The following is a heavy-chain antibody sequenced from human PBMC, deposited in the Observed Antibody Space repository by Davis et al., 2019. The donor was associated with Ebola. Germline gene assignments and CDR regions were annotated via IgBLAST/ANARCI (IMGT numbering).Heavy chain of an antibody. J-gene: IGHJ4*02. D-gene: IGHD1-1*01. CDR2: IKEDGSEK. Sequence: LKISCAASGFTFSDYWMSWVRHAPGRGLELVANIKEDGSEKYYVDSVKGRFTISRDNAKNLVYLHMTSLTADDTAVYYCARDAPWQYIFDSWGQGIRVTVSS. CDR1: GFTFSDYW. CDR3: ARDAPWQYIFDS. V-gene: IGHV3-7*03.